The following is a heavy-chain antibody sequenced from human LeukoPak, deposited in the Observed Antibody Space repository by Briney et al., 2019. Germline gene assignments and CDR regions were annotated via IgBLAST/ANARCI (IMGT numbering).Heavy chain of an antibody. V-gene: IGHV4-59*01. Sequence: SETLSLTCTVSGGSISSYYWSWIRQPPGKGLEWIGYIYYSGSTNYNPSLKSRVTISVDTSKNQFSLKLSSVTAADTAVYYCARVRANEYYYDSSGYYPPDYWGQGTLVTVSS. CDR3: ARVRANEYYYDSSGYYPPDY. D-gene: IGHD3-22*01. CDR1: GGSISSYY. J-gene: IGHJ4*02. CDR2: IYYSGST.